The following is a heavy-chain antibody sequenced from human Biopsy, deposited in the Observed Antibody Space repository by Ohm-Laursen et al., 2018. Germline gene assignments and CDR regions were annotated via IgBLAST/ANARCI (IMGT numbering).Heavy chain of an antibody. D-gene: IGHD4-11*01. J-gene: IGHJ2*01. Sequence: RSLRLSCAASGFTFSSYGMHWVRQAPGKGLEWAAVISYDGSGEYYADSLQGRFITSRDNPKNTVDLQMNSLRAEDTAVYFCARDGKRWDYSTYFSWHFDLWGRGTLVTVSS. CDR1: GFTFSSYG. CDR2: ISYDGSGE. V-gene: IGHV3-30*03. CDR3: ARDGKRWDYSTYFSWHFDL.